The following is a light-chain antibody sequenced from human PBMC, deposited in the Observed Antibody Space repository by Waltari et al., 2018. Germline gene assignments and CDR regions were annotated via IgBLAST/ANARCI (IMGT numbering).Light chain of an antibody. J-gene: IGLJ2*01. Sequence: QSVLTQPPSASGTPGPRVTTSCSGRSPNIGSNYVYWYQQLPAPAPKLLIYRNNQRPSGVPDRFSGSKSGTSASLAISGLRSEDEADYYCAAWDDSLSGVVFGGGTKLTVL. CDR3: AAWDDSLSGVV. V-gene: IGLV1-47*01. CDR2: RNN. CDR1: SPNIGSNY.